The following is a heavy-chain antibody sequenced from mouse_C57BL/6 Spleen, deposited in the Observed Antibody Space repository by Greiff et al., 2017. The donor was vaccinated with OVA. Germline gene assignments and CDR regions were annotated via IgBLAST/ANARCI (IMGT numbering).Heavy chain of an antibody. CDR2: IDPNSGGT. CDR3: ARMELITTVVAIPRAMDY. D-gene: IGHD1-1*01. J-gene: IGHJ4*01. CDR1: GYTFTSYW. V-gene: IGHV1-72*01. Sequence: QVQLQQPGAELVKPGASVKLSCKASGYTFTSYWMHWVKPRPGRGLEWIGRIDPNSGGTKYNEKFKSKATLTVDKPSSTAYMQLSSLTSEDSAVYYCARMELITTVVAIPRAMDYWGQGTSVTVSS.